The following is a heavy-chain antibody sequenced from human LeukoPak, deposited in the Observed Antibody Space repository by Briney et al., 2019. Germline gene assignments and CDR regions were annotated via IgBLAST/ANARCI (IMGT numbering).Heavy chain of an antibody. Sequence: GGSLRLSWVAYGFTLTDYYMRWVSQAPGGGLELVSDISGSGRNVYYADSVKGRFTISRDNAKYSLYLQMNNLRAEDTAVYYCARSIGYYYTKDVWGQGTTVTV. D-gene: IGHD3-22*01. V-gene: IGHV3-11*01. CDR2: ISGSGRNV. CDR1: GFTLTDYY. CDR3: ARSIGYYYTKDV. J-gene: IGHJ6*02.